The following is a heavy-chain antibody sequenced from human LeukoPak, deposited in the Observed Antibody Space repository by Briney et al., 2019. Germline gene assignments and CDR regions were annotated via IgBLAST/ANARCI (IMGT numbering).Heavy chain of an antibody. V-gene: IGHV1-8*03. Sequence: ASVEVSFKASGSHFSSYDIKWVRPATGQGLEWMGWMKPKRGDSGYPPRFQGRVTITRDTSISTAYMQLSSLRSEDTAVYYCARGPYGTGSHFDFWGQGTLVTVSS. D-gene: IGHD3-10*01. J-gene: IGHJ4*02. CDR1: GSHFSSYD. CDR3: ARGPYGTGSHFDF. CDR2: MKPKRGDS.